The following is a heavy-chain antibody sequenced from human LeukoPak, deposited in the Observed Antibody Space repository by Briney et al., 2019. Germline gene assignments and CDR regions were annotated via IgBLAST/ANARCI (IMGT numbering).Heavy chain of an antibody. CDR3: ASGSEGGYTYGVDY. J-gene: IGHJ4*02. Sequence: GGSLRLSCAASGFTFSSYWMSWVRQAPGKGLEWVANIKQDGSDKYYVDSVKGRFTISRNNSKNSLYLQMNSLRAEDTAVYYCASGSEGGYTYGVDYWGQGTLVTVSS. CDR1: GFTFSSYW. CDR2: IKQDGSDK. D-gene: IGHD5-18*01. V-gene: IGHV3-7*01.